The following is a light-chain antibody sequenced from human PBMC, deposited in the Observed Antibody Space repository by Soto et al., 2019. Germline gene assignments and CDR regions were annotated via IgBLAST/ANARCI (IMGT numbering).Light chain of an antibody. CDR1: GSNIGAGFD. V-gene: IGLV1-40*01. Sequence: QSVLTQPPSVSGAPGQRVTISCTGSGSNIGAGFDVHWYQHLPGTVPKLIIQSNTNRPSGVPDRFSGSRSGASAALAISGLQPDDEADYYCQSYDSTLGAVFGGGTKLTVL. J-gene: IGLJ2*01. CDR2: SNT. CDR3: QSYDSTLGAV.